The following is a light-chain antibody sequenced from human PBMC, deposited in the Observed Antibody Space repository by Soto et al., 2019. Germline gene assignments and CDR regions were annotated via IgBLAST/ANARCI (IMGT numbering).Light chain of an antibody. CDR1: QSIGTW. CDR3: QQFNSQPET. CDR2: KAS. J-gene: IGKJ1*01. Sequence: DIQMTQSPSTLSASVGDRVTITCRASQSIGTWLAWYQQKPGKAPKLLIYKASSLESGVPSRFSGSGSETEFTLTISSLQPDDFATYYCQQFNSQPETFGQGTKVEIK. V-gene: IGKV1-5*03.